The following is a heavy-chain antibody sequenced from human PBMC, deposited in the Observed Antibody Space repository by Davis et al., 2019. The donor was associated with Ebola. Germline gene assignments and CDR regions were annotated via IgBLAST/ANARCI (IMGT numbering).Heavy chain of an antibody. CDR1: GGTFSSYA. Sequence: SVKVSCKASGGTFSSYAISWVRQAPGHGLEWMGRIIPILGIANYAQKFQGRVTITADKSTSTAYMDLSSLRSEDTAVYYCARDLSDIFFYGMDVWGQGTTVTVSS. CDR2: IIPILGIA. D-gene: IGHD3-9*01. V-gene: IGHV1-69*04. CDR3: ARDLSDIFFYGMDV. J-gene: IGHJ6*02.